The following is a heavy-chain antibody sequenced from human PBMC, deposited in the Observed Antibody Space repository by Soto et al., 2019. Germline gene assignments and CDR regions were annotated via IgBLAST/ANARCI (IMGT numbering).Heavy chain of an antibody. Sequence: SETLSLTCSVSGDSLKNHYWAWIRHSPGKGLEWIGNIYDSGSTNYSPALKSRVSMSVDTSKNLFSLKMNSVTAADTAVYYCARSSIVPVDYFDFWGQGTVVT. CDR3: ARSSIVPVDYFDF. J-gene: IGHJ4*02. CDR2: IYDSGST. V-gene: IGHV4-59*11. D-gene: IGHD2-15*01. CDR1: GDSLKNHY.